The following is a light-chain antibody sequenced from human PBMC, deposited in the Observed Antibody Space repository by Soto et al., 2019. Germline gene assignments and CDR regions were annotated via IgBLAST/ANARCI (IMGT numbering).Light chain of an antibody. J-gene: IGKJ2*02. Sequence: EIVLTQSPGTLCLSAGERATLSCRASQSVTSYLLGWYQQKPGQPPRLLIYGASNRATGIPDRFSGSGSGTDFTLTISGLEPEDFAVYICLHYGPSTPCTFGRGTKLEIK. V-gene: IGKV3-20*01. CDR1: QSVTSYL. CDR3: LHYGPSTPCT. CDR2: GAS.